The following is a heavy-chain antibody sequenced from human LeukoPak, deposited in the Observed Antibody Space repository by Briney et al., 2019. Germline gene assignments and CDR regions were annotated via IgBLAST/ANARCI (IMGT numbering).Heavy chain of an antibody. CDR1: GFTFSTYC. J-gene: IGHJ4*02. Sequence: GGSLRLSCAASGFTFSTYCMHWVRQAPGKGPMWVSRICPDGTVTNYADSVKARFIISRDNARSTVYLQMNSLRVEDTAVYYCVRDFRSADYWGQGTLVTVSS. CDR2: ICPDGTVT. V-gene: IGHV3-74*01. CDR3: VRDFRSADY.